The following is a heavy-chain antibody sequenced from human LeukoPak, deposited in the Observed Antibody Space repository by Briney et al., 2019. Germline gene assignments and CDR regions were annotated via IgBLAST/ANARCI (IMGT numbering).Heavy chain of an antibody. Sequence: ASVKVSCKASGGTFSSYAISWVRQAPGQGLEWMGGIIPTLGTANYAQKFQGRVTITTDESTSTAYMELRSLRSEDTAVYYCAKSIRVVPAAILNYYYYYMDVWGKGTTVTVSS. J-gene: IGHJ6*03. D-gene: IGHD2-2*02. V-gene: IGHV1-69*05. CDR2: IIPTLGTA. CDR3: AKSIRVVPAAILNYYYYYMDV. CDR1: GGTFSSYA.